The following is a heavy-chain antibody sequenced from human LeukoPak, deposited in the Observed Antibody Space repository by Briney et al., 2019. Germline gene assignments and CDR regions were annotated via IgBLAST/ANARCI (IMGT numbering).Heavy chain of an antibody. V-gene: IGHV3-48*01. D-gene: IGHD3-3*01. J-gene: IGHJ4*02. CDR2: ISISSTI. Sequence: PGGSLRLSCAASGFTFSSYSMNWVRQAPGKGLEWVSYISISSTIYYADSVEGRFTISRDNAKNSLYLQMNSLRAEDTAVYYCARGQVSLWSHFDYWGQGTLVTVSS. CDR3: ARGQVSLWSHFDY. CDR1: GFTFSSYS.